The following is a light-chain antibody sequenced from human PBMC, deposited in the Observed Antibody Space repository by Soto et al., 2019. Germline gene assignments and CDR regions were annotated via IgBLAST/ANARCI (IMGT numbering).Light chain of an antibody. CDR3: SSYTSSSRYV. Sequence: QSALTQPPSVSGSPGQSVTISCTGTSSDVGSYNRVSWYQQPPGTAPKLMIYEVSNRPSGVPDRFSGSKSGNTASLTISGLQAEDEAAYYCSSYTSSSRYVFGTGTKLTVL. CDR1: SSDVGSYNR. V-gene: IGLV2-18*02. J-gene: IGLJ1*01. CDR2: EVS.